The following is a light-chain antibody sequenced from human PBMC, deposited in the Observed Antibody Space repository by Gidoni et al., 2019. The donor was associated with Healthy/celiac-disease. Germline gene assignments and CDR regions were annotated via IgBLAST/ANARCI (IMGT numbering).Light chain of an antibody. CDR2: WAS. V-gene: IGKV4-1*01. CDR1: QSVLYSSNNKNY. Sequence: IVMTQSPYSLAVSLGERATINCKSRQSVLYSSNNKNYLAWYQQKPGQPPKLLIYWASTRESGVPDRFSGSGSGTDFTLTISSLQAEDVAVYYCQQYYSTPYTFGQGTKLEIK. J-gene: IGKJ2*01. CDR3: QQYYSTPYT.